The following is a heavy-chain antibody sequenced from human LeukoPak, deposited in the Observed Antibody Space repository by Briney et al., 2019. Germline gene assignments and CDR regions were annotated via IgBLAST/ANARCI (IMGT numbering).Heavy chain of an antibody. D-gene: IGHD5-18*01. J-gene: IGHJ3*02. CDR3: ADTAMVTGAFDI. Sequence: ASVKVSCKASGFTFTSSAVQWVRQARGQRLEWIGWIVVGSGNTNYAQKFQERVTITRDMSTSTAYMEPSSLRSEDTAVYYCADTAMVTGAFDIWGQGTMVTVSS. CDR2: IVVGSGNT. CDR1: GFTFTSSA. V-gene: IGHV1-58*01.